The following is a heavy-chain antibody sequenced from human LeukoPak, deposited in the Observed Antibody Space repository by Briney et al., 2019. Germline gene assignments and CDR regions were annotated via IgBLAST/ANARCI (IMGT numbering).Heavy chain of an antibody. D-gene: IGHD3-3*01. CDR2: IIPIFGTA. CDR1: GGTFSSYA. J-gene: IGHJ4*02. Sequence: ASVKVSCKASGGTFSSYAISWVRQAPRQGLEWMGGIIPIFGTANYAQKFQGRVTITTDESTSTAYMELSSLRSEDTAVYYCARWASNDFWSGYYFDYWGQGTLVTVSS. CDR3: ARWASNDFWSGYYFDY. V-gene: IGHV1-69*05.